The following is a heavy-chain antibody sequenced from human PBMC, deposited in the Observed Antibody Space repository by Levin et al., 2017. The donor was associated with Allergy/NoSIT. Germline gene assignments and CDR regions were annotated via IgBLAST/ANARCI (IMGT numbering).Heavy chain of an antibody. J-gene: IGHJ6*02. D-gene: IGHD3-10*01. CDR2: ISYSGHA. CDR1: GDSITRGDNY. V-gene: IGHV4-31*03. Sequence: PSETLSLTCTVSGDSITRGDNYWSWIRQYPGKGLEWIGFISYSGHAHYNPSLKSRLSMSLDTSKNQFSLSLTSVTVADTAVYYCARDECAWFGECYGMDDWGQGTTVIVSS. CDR3: ARDECAWFGECYGMDD.